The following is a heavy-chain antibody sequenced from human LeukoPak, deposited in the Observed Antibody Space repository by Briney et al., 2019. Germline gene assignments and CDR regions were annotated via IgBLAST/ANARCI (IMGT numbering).Heavy chain of an antibody. CDR1: GGSISSGGYY. CDR2: IYYSGST. J-gene: IGHJ4*02. V-gene: IGHV4-31*03. Sequence: PSETLSLTCTVSGGSISSGGYYWSWIRQHPGKGLEWFGYIYYSGSTYYNPSLKSRVTISVDTSKNQFSLKLSSVTAADTAVYYCARDGHHYGVDYWGQGTLVTVSS. D-gene: IGHD4/OR15-4a*01. CDR3: ARDGHHYGVDY.